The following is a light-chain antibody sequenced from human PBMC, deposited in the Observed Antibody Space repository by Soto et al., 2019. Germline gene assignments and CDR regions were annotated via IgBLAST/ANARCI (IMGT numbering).Light chain of an antibody. Sequence: QSALTQHASVSGSPGQSITISCTGTSSDVGGYNYVSWYQQHPGKAPKLMIYDVSNRPSGVSNRFSGSKSGNTASLTISGLQAEDEADYYCSSYTSSITLVFGGGTKLTVL. CDR3: SSYTSSITLV. V-gene: IGLV2-14*01. CDR2: DVS. J-gene: IGLJ2*01. CDR1: SSDVGGYNY.